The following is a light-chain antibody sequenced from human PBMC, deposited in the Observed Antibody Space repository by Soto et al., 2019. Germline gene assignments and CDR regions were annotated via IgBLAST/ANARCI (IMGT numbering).Light chain of an antibody. V-gene: IGKV1-27*01. CDR1: QAIDQS. J-gene: IGKJ3*01. CDR3: QEHNGDLPVA. CDR2: AAS. Sequence: DIPMTQSPSSLSASVGDIVTITCRASQAIDQSAAWYQQKPGQVPKLLIYAASTLHSGVPSRFSGSGSGAHFTLTITGLQPEDVATYYCQEHNGDLPVAFGPGTTVDV.